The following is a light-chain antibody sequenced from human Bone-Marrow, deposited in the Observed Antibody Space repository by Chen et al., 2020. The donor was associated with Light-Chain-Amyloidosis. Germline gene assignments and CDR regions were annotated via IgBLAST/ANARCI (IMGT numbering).Light chain of an antibody. CDR2: EVN. CDR1: SSDVGNYNL. Sequence: QSALTKPASVSGSPGQPITISSTGSSSDVGNYNLVSWYQQHPGKAPKLMIFEVNKRPSGVSNRFSGSKSGNTASLTISGLLAEDEADYHCGSYAGSNTVVFGGGTKLTVL. J-gene: IGLJ2*01. CDR3: GSYAGSNTVV. V-gene: IGLV2-23*02.